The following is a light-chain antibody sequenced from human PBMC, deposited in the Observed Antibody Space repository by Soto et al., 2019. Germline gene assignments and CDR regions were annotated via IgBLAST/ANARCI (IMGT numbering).Light chain of an antibody. J-gene: IGLJ1*01. Sequence: QSALTQSRSVSGSPGQSVTISCTGTSGDVGGYNFVSWYQQYPGKAPKLIIYDVTKRPSGVPDRFSGSKSGNTASLTISGLQTDDEADYYCCSYAGSYTHVFGTGTKLTVL. CDR3: CSYAGSYTHV. CDR2: DVT. CDR1: SGDVGGYNF. V-gene: IGLV2-11*01.